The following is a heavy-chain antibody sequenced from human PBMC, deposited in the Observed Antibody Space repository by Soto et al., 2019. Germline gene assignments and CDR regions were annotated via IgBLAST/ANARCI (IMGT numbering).Heavy chain of an antibody. CDR1: GGSISSCGYY. J-gene: IGHJ6*02. V-gene: IGHV4-31*03. CDR2: IYYSGST. D-gene: IGHD3-9*01. CDR3: ARGCWFTYYGMDV. Sequence: PSETLSLTCTVSGGSISSCGYYWSWIRHHPGKGLEWIGYIYYSGSTYYNPSLKSRVTISVDTSKNQFSLKLSSVTAADTAVYYCARGCWFTYYGMDVWGQGTTVTVSS.